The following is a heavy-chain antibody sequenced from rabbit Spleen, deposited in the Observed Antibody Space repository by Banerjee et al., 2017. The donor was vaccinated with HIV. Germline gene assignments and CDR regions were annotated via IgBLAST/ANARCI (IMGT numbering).Heavy chain of an antibody. J-gene: IGHJ6*01. Sequence: QEQLVESGGGLVKPEGSLKLSCTASGFSFSDKAVMCWVRQAPGKGLQWIACINAVTGKAVYASWAKGRFTFSKTSSTTVTLQVTSLTAADTATYFCARAGYAGYGYANFRDYYGMDLWGPGTLVTVS. CDR1: GFSFSDKAV. CDR2: INAVTGKA. CDR3: ARAGYAGYGYANFRDYYGMDL. D-gene: IGHD6-1*01. V-gene: IGHV1S45*01.